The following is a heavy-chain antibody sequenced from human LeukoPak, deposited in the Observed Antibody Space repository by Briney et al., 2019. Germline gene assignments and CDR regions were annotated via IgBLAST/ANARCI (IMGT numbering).Heavy chain of an antibody. CDR3: ARVIQGLEGYYMDV. D-gene: IGHD3/OR15-3a*01. Sequence: ASVKVSCKASGYTFTSYGITWVRQAPGQGLEWMGCISAYNGITSYAQKLQGRVTMTTDTSTSTAYMELRSLRLDDTAVYYCARVIQGLEGYYMDVWGKGTTVTVSS. J-gene: IGHJ6*03. CDR1: GYTFTSYG. V-gene: IGHV1-18*01. CDR2: ISAYNGIT.